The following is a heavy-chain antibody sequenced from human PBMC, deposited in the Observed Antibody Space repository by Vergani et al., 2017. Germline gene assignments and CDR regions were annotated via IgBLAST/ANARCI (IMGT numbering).Heavy chain of an antibody. J-gene: IGHJ6*03. D-gene: IGHD2-2*03. CDR3: ARDGFMDV. Sequence: QVQLVESGGGVVQPGRSLRLSCAASGFTFSSHGMHWVCEAPGKGLERVAVISYDGSNKYFADAVKGRFTITRDNAKNTLYLQMNSLGAEDTAVYYCARDGFMDVWGKGTTVTVSS. CDR1: GFTFSSHG. CDR2: ISYDGSNK. V-gene: IGHV3-30*03.